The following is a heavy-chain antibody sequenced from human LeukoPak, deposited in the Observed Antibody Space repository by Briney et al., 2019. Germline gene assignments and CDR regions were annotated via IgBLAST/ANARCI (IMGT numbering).Heavy chain of an antibody. CDR1: GFELMHYG. CDR3: ARATYYYGSGRDDEFDS. D-gene: IGHD3-10*01. CDR2: ISFHNGDT. J-gene: IGHJ4*02. V-gene: IGHV1-18*01. Sequence: ASVKVSCKASGFELMHYGISWLRQAPGQGLEWMGWISFHNGDTLYAQNFQGRLTLTTDTSTSTAYMELRSLRSDDTALYYCARATYYYGSGRDDEFDSWGQGTLVTVSS.